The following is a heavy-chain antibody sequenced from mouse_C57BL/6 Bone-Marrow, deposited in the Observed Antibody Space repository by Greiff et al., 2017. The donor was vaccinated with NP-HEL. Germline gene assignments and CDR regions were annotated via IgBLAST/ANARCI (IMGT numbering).Heavy chain of an antibody. Sequence: VQRVESGPGLVAPSQRGEMTCESSVFSLTSYGVSWVRQPPGKGLEWLGVIWGDGSTTYHSALISRLSISKDNSKSQVFLKLHSLQTDDTATYYCAIYYDYDEGYWGQGTTLTVSS. D-gene: IGHD2-4*01. CDR3: AIYYDYDEGY. J-gene: IGHJ2*01. CDR1: VFSLTSYG. V-gene: IGHV2-3*01. CDR2: IWGDGST.